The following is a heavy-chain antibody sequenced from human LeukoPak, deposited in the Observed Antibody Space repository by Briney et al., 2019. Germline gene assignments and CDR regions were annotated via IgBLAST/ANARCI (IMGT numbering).Heavy chain of an antibody. D-gene: IGHD1-26*01. J-gene: IGHJ6*03. Sequence: PGGSLRLSCAASGFTFSGSAMNWVRQAPGKGLEWVAAISGSGGSTYYADSVKGRFTVSRDNSKNTLYVQMNSLRAEDTAMYYCAKEVGDYYSYTNVWGKGTTVTVSS. CDR3: AKEVGDYYSYTNV. CDR2: ISGSGGST. CDR1: GFTFSGSA. V-gene: IGHV3-23*01.